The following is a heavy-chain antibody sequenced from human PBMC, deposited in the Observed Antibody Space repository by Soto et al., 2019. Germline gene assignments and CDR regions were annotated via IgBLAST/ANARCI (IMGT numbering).Heavy chain of an antibody. D-gene: IGHD3-10*01. CDR2: IKSDGSSI. J-gene: IGHJ4*02. CDR3: ARVGLSGSGSYIQGEY. V-gene: IGHV3-74*01. CDR1: GFTFSNYW. Sequence: EVQLVESGGGLVQPGGSLRLSCAASGFTFSNYWMHWVRQAPGKGLVWVSRIKSDGSSISYAGSVQGRFTLSRDNASNTLYLQTNSLRAEDLALYYCARVGLSGSGSYIQGEYWGQGTLVTVSS.